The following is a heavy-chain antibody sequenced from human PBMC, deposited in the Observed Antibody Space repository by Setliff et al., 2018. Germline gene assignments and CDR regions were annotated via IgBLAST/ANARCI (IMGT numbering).Heavy chain of an antibody. CDR1: SYTFSSYG. CDR2: ISAYNGDT. CDR3: ARDRRNIVVAVVNAAFDI. J-gene: IGHJ3*02. V-gene: IGHV1-18*01. Sequence: SVKVSCKASSYTFSSYGISWVRQAPGQGLEWMGWISAYNGDTNYAQNLQGRVTMTTDTSTSTAYMELRSLRSDDTAVYYCARDRRNIVVAVVNAAFDIWGQGTMVTVSS. D-gene: IGHD2-15*01.